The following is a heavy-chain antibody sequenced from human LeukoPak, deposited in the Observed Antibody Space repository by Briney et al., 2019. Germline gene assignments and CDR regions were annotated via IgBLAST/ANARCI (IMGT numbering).Heavy chain of an antibody. CDR3: ARNPVRARGALHYYYYMDV. D-gene: IGHD3-10*01. V-gene: IGHV4-39*07. CDR2: INHSGST. CDR1: GGSISSSSYY. Sequence: SETLSLTCTVSGGSISSSSYYWGWIRQPPGKGLEWIGEINHSGSTNYNPSLKSRVTISVDTSKNQFSLKLSSVTAADTAVYYCARNPVRARGALHYYYYMDVWGKGTTVTISS. J-gene: IGHJ6*03.